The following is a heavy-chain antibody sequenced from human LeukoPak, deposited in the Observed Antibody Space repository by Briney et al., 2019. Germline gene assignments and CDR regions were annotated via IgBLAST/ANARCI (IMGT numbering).Heavy chain of an antibody. V-gene: IGHV3-48*03. D-gene: IGHD1-26*01. J-gene: IGHJ6*04. CDR3: ARATSGNGMDV. CDR1: GFTIITYD. CDR2: ISSGGSTI. Sequence: GGSLRLSCAASGFTIITYDINWVSQAPGRGLEWVSYISSGGSTIYYADSVKGRFTISRDNAKNLVYLQMNSLRAEDTAVYYCARATSGNGMDVWGKGTTVTVSS.